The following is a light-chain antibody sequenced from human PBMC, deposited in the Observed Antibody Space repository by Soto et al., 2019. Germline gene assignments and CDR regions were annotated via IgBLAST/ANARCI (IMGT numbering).Light chain of an antibody. CDR2: LNSDGSH. V-gene: IGLV4-69*01. J-gene: IGLJ3*02. CDR3: QTWGTGIRV. Sequence: QSVLTQSPSASASLGASVKLTCTLSSGHSSYAIAWHQQQPEKGPRSLMKLNSDGSHSKGDGIPDRFSGSSSGAERYLTISSLHSEDEADYYCQTWGTGIRVFGGGTKLTVL. CDR1: SGHSSYA.